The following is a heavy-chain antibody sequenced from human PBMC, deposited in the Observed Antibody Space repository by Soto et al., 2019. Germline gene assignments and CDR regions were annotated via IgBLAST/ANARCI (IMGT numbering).Heavy chain of an antibody. J-gene: IGHJ5*02. Sequence: EVQLVESGGGLVQPGGSLGLSCAASGFTFSSYWMSWVRLAPGKGLEWVAHIKQSGSDRYYVDSVRGRFTISRDNAKHPLYLQMNSLRVEDTAMYYCASVKSWAVSPWGQGTLVTVSS. CDR1: GFTFSSYW. CDR3: ASVKSWAVSP. D-gene: IGHD3-10*01. V-gene: IGHV3-7*01. CDR2: IKQSGSDR.